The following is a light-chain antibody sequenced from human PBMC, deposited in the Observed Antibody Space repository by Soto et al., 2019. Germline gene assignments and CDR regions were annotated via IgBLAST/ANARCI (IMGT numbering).Light chain of an antibody. CDR1: QSVSSS. J-gene: IGKJ1*01. V-gene: IGKV3-15*01. CDR2: GAS. Sequence: EIVLTQSPATLSFLPGERATLSSSASQSVSSSLAWYQQKPGQAPRLLIYGASTRATGIPARFSGSGSGTECTLTISSLQSEDFAVYYCQKYNRWPRTFGQGTKVDIK. CDR3: QKYNRWPRT.